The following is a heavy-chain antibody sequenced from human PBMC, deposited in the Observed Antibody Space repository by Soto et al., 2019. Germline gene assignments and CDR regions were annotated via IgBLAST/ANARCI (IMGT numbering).Heavy chain of an antibody. CDR1: GGSISPYF. CDR3: ARDGVFYGMDV. V-gene: IGHV4-59*01. CDR2: VYYRGDT. J-gene: IGHJ6*02. Sequence: QVQLQESGPGLVKPSETLSLTCFVSGGSISPYFWSWIRQTPGKGLEWIGNVYYRGDTEYNPSLKSRVTISVDTSKNQFSLKVSSVTAADTAVYYCARDGVFYGMDVWGQGTTVTVSS. D-gene: IGHD3-16*01.